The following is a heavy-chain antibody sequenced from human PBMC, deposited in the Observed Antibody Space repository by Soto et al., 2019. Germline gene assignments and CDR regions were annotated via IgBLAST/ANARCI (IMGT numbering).Heavy chain of an antibody. CDR3: AKGSYSGIYSDFDY. D-gene: IGHD1-26*01. V-gene: IGHV3-30*18. J-gene: IGHJ4*02. CDR1: GFTFSSYS. Sequence: PGGSLRLSCAASGFTFSSYSMNWVRQAPGKGLEWVAVISYDGSNKYYADSVKGRFTISRDNSKNTLYLQMNSLRAEDTAVYYCAKGSYSGIYSDFDYWGQGTLVTVSS. CDR2: ISYDGSNK.